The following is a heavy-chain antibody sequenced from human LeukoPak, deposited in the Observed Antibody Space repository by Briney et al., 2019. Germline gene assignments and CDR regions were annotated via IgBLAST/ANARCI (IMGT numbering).Heavy chain of an antibody. CDR2: MNPNSGNT. V-gene: IGHV1-8*01. D-gene: IGHD2-15*01. CDR1: GYTFTSYD. Sequence: ASVKVSCKASGYTFTSYDINWVRQATGQGLEWMGWMNPNSGNTGYAQKFQGRVTMTRNTSISTAYMELSSLRSEDTAVYYCARGPQSGCSGGSCYPRPFDIWGQGTMVTVSS. J-gene: IGHJ3*02. CDR3: ARGPQSGCSGGSCYPRPFDI.